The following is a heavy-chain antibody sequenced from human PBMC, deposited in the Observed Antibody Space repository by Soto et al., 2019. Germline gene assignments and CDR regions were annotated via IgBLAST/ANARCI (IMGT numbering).Heavy chain of an antibody. J-gene: IGHJ6*02. CDR2: ISGSGGST. CDR3: AKGPRAPPPHDYGMDV. Sequence: EVQLLESGGGLVQPGGSLRVSCVASGFTFSSYDMNWVRQAPGKGLYWVSGISGSGGSTYYADSVKGRFTISRDNSKNTLYLQMNSLRVEDTAVYYCAKGPRAPPPHDYGMDVWGQGTTVTVSS. CDR1: GFTFSSYD. V-gene: IGHV3-23*01.